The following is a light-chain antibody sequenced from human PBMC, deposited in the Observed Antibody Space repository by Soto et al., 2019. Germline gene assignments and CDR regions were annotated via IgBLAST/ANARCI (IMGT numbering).Light chain of an antibody. CDR1: QSVNSNY. J-gene: IGKJ1*01. Sequence: VLTQSPGTLSLSPGERATLSCRASQSVNSNYLAWYQQKPGQAPRLLIYGASSRATGIPDRFSGSGSGTDFILTISRLEPDDFAVYDCQQYGRSPRTFGQGTKVDIK. V-gene: IGKV3-20*01. CDR2: GAS. CDR3: QQYGRSPRT.